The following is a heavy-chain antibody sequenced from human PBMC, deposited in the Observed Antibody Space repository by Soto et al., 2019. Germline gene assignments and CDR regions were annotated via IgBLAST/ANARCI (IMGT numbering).Heavy chain of an antibody. CDR3: ARGSTTEKVYS. CDR1: GASIYNGGYF. V-gene: IGHV4-30-4*01. D-gene: IGHD1-1*01. CDR2: IHNSESR. J-gene: IGHJ4*02. Sequence: QVQLQESGPGLVRPSQTLSLTCSVSGASIYNGGYFWSWIRQSPGKGLEWIGHIHNSESRYNNQSLKSRVTESADTSRNQFSLAMSSVTDADTAMHHCARGSTTEKVYSWGQGILVTVSS.